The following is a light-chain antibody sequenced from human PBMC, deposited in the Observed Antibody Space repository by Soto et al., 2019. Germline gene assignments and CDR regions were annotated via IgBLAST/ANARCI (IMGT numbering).Light chain of an antibody. CDR1: QSVDSSY. CDR3: QQHGSWGIT. J-gene: IGKJ3*01. Sequence: EIVWTQSPGTLSLSPGERATLSCRASQSVDSSYLAWYHQRPGQAPRLLIYGASSRATGIPDRFSGSGSGTDFTLTISRLEPEDFAVYYCQQHGSWGITFGPGTKVDIK. V-gene: IGKV3-20*01. CDR2: GAS.